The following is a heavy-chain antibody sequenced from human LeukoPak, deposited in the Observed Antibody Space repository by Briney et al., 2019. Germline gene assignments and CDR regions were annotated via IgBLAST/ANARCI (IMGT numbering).Heavy chain of an antibody. V-gene: IGHV1-18*01. J-gene: IGHJ5*02. CDR3: ARENGYRQWLVQENWFDP. Sequence: GASVKVSCKASGYTFTSYGITWVRQAPGQGLEWMGWMSAYNGNTNYAQKLQGRVTMTTDTSTSTAYMELRSLRSDDTAVYYCARENGYRQWLVQENWFDPWGQGTLVTVSS. CDR1: GYTFTSYG. D-gene: IGHD6-19*01. CDR2: MSAYNGNT.